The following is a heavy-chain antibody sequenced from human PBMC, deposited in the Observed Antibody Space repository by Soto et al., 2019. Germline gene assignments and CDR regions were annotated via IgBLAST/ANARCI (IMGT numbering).Heavy chain of an antibody. Sequence: QITLNESGPPVVNPTETLTLTCTFSGFSLTTSGVGVGWVRQSPGKAPEWLAFIYWDDDKRYSTSLKSRLTITKDTSKNQVVLTMANVDPADTATYSCAHRVLRAVFGLVTTTAIYFDFWGQGTPVVVSS. CDR2: IYWDDDK. CDR1: GFSLTTSGVG. V-gene: IGHV2-5*02. J-gene: IGHJ4*02. CDR3: AHRVLRAVFGLVTTTAIYFDF. D-gene: IGHD3-3*01.